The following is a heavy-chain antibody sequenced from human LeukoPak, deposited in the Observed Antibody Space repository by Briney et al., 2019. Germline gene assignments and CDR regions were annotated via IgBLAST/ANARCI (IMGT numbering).Heavy chain of an antibody. CDR2: IGTAGDT. J-gene: IGHJ3*01. CDR1: GFTVSNSD. V-gene: IGHV3-13*01. Sequence: GGSLRLSCAASGFTVSNSDMLWVRKGTGNGLEWFSAIGTAGDTYYSDSVKGRFTISRENAKNSLYLQMNSLRAGDTAVYYCAKELRTAAGYDAYDLWGQGTMVTVSS. CDR3: AKELRTAAGYDAYDL. D-gene: IGHD6-25*01.